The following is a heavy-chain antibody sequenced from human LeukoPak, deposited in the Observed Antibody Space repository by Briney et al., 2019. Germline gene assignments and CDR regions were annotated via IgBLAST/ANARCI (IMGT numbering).Heavy chain of an antibody. D-gene: IGHD2-2*01. Sequence: PGGSQRLSCAASGFTFSSYSMSWVRQAPGKGLEWVSSISSSGNYIYYADSVKGRFTVSRDNAKNSVFLQMNSLRAKDTAVYFCTRDESRSISCYAQRGQGTLVTASS. CDR3: TRDESRSISCYAQ. CDR1: GFTFSSYS. J-gene: IGHJ4*02. V-gene: IGHV3-21*01. CDR2: ISSSGNYI.